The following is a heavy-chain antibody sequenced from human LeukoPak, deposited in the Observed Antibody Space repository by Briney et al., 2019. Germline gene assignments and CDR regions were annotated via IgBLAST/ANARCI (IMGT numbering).Heavy chain of an antibody. Sequence: GGSLRLSCTASGFRFSDYYMSWIRQAPGKGLECLSCITGSGVITYSADPVKGRFTISRDNAKISLYLQLNSLRVEDTAIYYCARVAAGAFDIWAKGQWSPSLQ. CDR3: ARVAAGAFDI. V-gene: IGHV3-11*01. J-gene: IGHJ3*02. D-gene: IGHD6-25*01. CDR2: ITGSGVIT. CDR1: GFRFSDYY.